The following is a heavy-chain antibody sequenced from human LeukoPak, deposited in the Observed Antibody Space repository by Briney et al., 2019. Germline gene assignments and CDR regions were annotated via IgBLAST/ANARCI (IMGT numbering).Heavy chain of an antibody. J-gene: IGHJ6*02. CDR3: ARRDSNYVGGYYYYYGMDV. V-gene: IGHV4-31*03. Sequence: SQTLSLTCTVSGGSISSGGYYWSWIRQHPGKGLEWIGYIYYSGSTYYNPSLKSRVTISVDTSKNQFSLKLSSVTAADTAVYYCARRDSNYVGGYYYYYGMDVWGQGTTVTVSS. CDR2: IYYSGST. CDR1: GGSISSGGYY. D-gene: IGHD4-11*01.